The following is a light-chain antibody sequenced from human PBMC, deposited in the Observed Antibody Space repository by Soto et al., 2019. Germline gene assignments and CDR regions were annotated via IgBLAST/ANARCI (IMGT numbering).Light chain of an antibody. CDR1: QSVNIY. J-gene: IGKJ5*01. V-gene: IGKV3D-15*02. CDR2: GAS. Sequence: EIVELHSTATLSVSLAEIATLSFWASQSVNIYLAWYQQIPGQAPRLLIFGASSRATGIPARFSGSGSGTDFTLTINRLEPEDSAVYYCQQYGSLITFGQGTRLEIK. CDR3: QQYGSLIT.